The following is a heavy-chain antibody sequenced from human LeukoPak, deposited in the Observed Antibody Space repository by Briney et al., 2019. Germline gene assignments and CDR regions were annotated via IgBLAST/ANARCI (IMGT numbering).Heavy chain of an antibody. J-gene: IGHJ3*02. CDR3: AKGGDTRDAFDI. Sequence: PGGSLRLSCAASGFTFSSYAMNWVRQAPGKGLEWVAVMCCSGCSTYYADSVKGRFTISRDNSRNTLYLQMNSLRAEDTAVYYCAKGGDTRDAFDIWGQGTIVTVSS. CDR1: GFTFSSYA. CDR2: MCCSGCST. V-gene: IGHV3-23*01.